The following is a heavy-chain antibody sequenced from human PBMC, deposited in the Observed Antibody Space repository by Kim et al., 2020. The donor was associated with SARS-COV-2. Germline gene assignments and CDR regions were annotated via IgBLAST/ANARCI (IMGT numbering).Heavy chain of an antibody. CDR3: AKCHTNWGNDAFDI. CDR2: IRGGGAVT. Sequence: GGSLRLSCAASGFTFSNYAMSWVRQAPGKGLEWVSYIRGGGAVTYYAGSVKGRCTISRDNFKNILYLQMDSLRAEDTAVYYCAKCHTNWGNDAFDIWGLGTMVTVSS. D-gene: IGHD3-16*01. J-gene: IGHJ3*02. CDR1: GFTFSNYA. V-gene: IGHV3-23*01.